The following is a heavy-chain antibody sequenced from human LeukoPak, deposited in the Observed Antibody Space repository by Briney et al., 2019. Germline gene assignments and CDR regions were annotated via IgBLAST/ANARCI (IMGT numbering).Heavy chain of an antibody. CDR3: ARDGHSSSYFQH. V-gene: IGHV1-69*01. CDR2: IIPIFGTA. CDR1: GGTFSSYA. J-gene: IGHJ1*01. Sequence: SVKVSCKASGGTFSSYAISWVRQAPGQGLEWMGGIIPIFGTANYAQKFQGRVAITADESTSTAYMELSSLRSEDTAVYYCARDGHSSSYFQHWGQGTLVTVSS. D-gene: IGHD6-13*01.